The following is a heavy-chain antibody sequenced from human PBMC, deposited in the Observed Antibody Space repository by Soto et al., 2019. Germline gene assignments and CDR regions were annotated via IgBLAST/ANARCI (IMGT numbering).Heavy chain of an antibody. D-gene: IGHD1-26*01. CDR2: ISWNSGSI. J-gene: IGHJ3*02. CDR3: EKDNVQGIVQDGVGDFDI. Sequence: SXRLSCSSSVFTFYDYSMHLFRQAPGKGLEWVSGISWNSGSIGYADSVKGRFTISRDNAKNSMYLQMNSLRAEDTALYYCEKDNVQGIVQDGVGDFDIWGQGTMV. CDR1: VFTFYDYS. V-gene: IGHV3-9*01.